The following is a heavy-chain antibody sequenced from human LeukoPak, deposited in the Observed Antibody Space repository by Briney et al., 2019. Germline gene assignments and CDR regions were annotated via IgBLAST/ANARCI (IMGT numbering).Heavy chain of an antibody. V-gene: IGHV1-69*06. CDR2: IIPIFGTA. D-gene: IGHD3-10*01. CDR3: ARDYQGVTVGFDP. Sequence: SVKVSCKASGGTFTSYAISGVRQAPGQGLEWMGGIIPIFGTANYAQKFQGRVTITADKSTSTAYMELSSLRSEDTAVYYCARDYQGVTVGFDPWGQGTLVTVSS. J-gene: IGHJ5*02. CDR1: GGTFTSYA.